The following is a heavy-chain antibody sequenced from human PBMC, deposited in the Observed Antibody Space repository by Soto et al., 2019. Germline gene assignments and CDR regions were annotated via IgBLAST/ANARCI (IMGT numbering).Heavy chain of an antibody. J-gene: IGHJ6*02. D-gene: IGHD6-13*01. V-gene: IGHV4-39*01. CDR3: ARLARGSSSWYNYYYYGMDV. CDR2: IYYSGST. CDR1: GGSISSSSYY. Sequence: KTSETLSLTCTVSGGSISSSSYYWGWIRQPPGKGLEWIGSIYYSGSTYYNPSLKSRVAISVDTSKNQFSLKLSSVTAADTAVYYCARLARGSSSWYNYYYYGMDVWGQGTTVTVSS.